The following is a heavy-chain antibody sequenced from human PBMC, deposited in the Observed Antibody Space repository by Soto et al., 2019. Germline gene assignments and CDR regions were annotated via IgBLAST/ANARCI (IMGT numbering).Heavy chain of an antibody. D-gene: IGHD2-2*01. V-gene: IGHV4-39*01. Sequence: SETLSLTCTVSGGSISSSSYYWGWIRQPPGKGLEWIGSIYYSGRTYYNPSLKSRVTISVDTSKNQFSLKLSSVTAADTAVYYCARQGSGYCSSTSCYVGYYYYMDVWGKGTTVTVSS. CDR2: IYYSGRT. CDR3: ARQGSGYCSSTSCYVGYYYYMDV. J-gene: IGHJ6*03. CDR1: GGSISSSSYY.